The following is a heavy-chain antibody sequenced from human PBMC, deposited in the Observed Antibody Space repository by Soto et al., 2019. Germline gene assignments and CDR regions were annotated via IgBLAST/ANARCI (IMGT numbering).Heavy chain of an antibody. D-gene: IGHD1-7*01. CDR2: TYYRSRWYN. J-gene: IGHJ6*03. CDR1: GDSVSSNSAA. Sequence: PSQTLSLTCAISGDSVSSNSAAWNWIRQSPSRSLEWLGRTYYRSRWYNDYAVSVKSRITVNPDTSKNQFSLHLNSVTPEDTAVYYCAGTTSLQRYHMDGWDKGTTGTVSS. CDR3: AGTTSLQRYHMDG. V-gene: IGHV6-1*01.